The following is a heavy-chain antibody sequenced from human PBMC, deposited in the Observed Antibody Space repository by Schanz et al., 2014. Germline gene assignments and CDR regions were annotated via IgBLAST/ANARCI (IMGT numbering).Heavy chain of an antibody. J-gene: IGHJ4*02. CDR2: ISGSDNYI. V-gene: IGHV3-11*06. CDR1: GFSFNDYY. Sequence: VQLEESGGGVVQPGGSLRLSCVASGFSFNDYYMNWIRQAPGKGLEWVSYISGSDNYINYADSVKGRFTISRDNAKNSLFLLMSSLRAEDSAVYYCARGARQYSGSYSPSDYWGQGTLVTVSS. D-gene: IGHD1-26*01. CDR3: ARGARQYSGSYSPSDY.